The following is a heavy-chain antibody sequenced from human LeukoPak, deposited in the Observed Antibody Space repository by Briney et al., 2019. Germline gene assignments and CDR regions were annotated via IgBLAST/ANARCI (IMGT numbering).Heavy chain of an antibody. CDR1: GGSISSSSYY. J-gene: IGHJ4*02. Sequence: PSETLSLTCTVSGGSISSSSYYWGWIRQPPGKGLEWIGSIYYSGSTYYNPSLKSRVTISVDTSKNQSSLKLSSVTAADTAVYYCARDPRTGTTSEGFDYWGQGTLVTVSS. CDR3: ARDPRTGTTSEGFDY. D-gene: IGHD1-7*01. CDR2: IYYSGST. V-gene: IGHV4-39*07.